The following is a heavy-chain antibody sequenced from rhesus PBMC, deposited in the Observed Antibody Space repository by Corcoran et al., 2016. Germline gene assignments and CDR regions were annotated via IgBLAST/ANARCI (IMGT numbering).Heavy chain of an antibody. J-gene: IGHJ4*01. CDR1: GYSISSGYD. Sequence: QVQLQESGPGVVKPSETLSLTCAVSGYSISSGYDWSWIRQPPGKGLEWIGYLYGSSGSTNYNPSLKNRVTISKDTSKNQFSLKLSSVTAADTAVYYCARDPGTVGDYWGQGVLVTVSS. D-gene: IGHD5-24*01. CDR3: ARDPGTVGDY. V-gene: IGHV4-76*01. CDR2: LYGSSGST.